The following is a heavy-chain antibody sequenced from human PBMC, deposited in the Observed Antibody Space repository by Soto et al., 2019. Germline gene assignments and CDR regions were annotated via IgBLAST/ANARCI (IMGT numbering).Heavy chain of an antibody. Sequence: GASVKVSCKASGGTFSSYAISWVRQAPGQGLEWMGGIIPIFGTANYAQKFQGRVTITADKSTSTAYMELSSLRSEDTAVYYCARDLRIVVVPAASDAFDIWGQGTMVTVSS. CDR2: IIPIFGTA. V-gene: IGHV1-69*06. D-gene: IGHD2-2*01. CDR1: GGTFSSYA. CDR3: ARDLRIVVVPAASDAFDI. J-gene: IGHJ3*02.